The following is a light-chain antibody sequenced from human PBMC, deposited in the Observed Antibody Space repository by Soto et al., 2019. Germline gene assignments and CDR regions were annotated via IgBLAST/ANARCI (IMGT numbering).Light chain of an antibody. CDR3: SSYAGSNVYV. CDR2: DVS. J-gene: IGLJ1*01. V-gene: IGLV2-8*01. CDR1: NSDIGSYNY. Sequence: QSALTQPTSASGSPGQALTISCTGTNSDIGSYNYVSWYQQHPGKAPKLMIYDVSERPSGVPDRFSGSKSGNTASLTVSGLQAEDEADYYCSSYAGSNVYVFGSGTKVTVL.